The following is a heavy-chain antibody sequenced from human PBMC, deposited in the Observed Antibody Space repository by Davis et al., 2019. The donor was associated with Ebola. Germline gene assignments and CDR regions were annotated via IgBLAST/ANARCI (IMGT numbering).Heavy chain of an antibody. Sequence: GESLKISCAASGFTFTNYWMHWVRQTPGKGLVWVSRVNDDGSGTSYADSVRGRFTISRDNAKNSVYLQMSSLRAEDTAVYYCAERVIWGKGTTVTVSS. CDR3: AERVI. CDR1: GFTFTNYW. J-gene: IGHJ6*04. D-gene: IGHD4-23*01. V-gene: IGHV3-74*01. CDR2: VNDDGSGT.